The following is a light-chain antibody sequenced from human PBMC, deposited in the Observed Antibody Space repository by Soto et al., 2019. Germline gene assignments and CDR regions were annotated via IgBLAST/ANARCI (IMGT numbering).Light chain of an antibody. CDR1: QSVGSN. CDR3: QQYNKWPLT. J-gene: IGKJ4*01. CDR2: GAS. V-gene: IGKV3-15*01. Sequence: EIVMKQSPATLSVSRGERATLSCRASQSVGSNLAWYQQKPGQAPRLFMYGASTRSPGIPVRFSGSGSGTEFTLTISSLQSEDFAAYYCQQYNKWPLTFGGGTKVEIK.